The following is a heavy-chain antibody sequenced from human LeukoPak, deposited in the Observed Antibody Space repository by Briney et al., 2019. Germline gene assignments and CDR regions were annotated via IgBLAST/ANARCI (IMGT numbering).Heavy chain of an antibody. D-gene: IGHD4-11*01. J-gene: IGHJ4*02. Sequence: GGSLRLSCAASGFIFSNYWMSWVRQAPGKGLEWVAKIKQDGSEKYYVESVKGRFTISRDDAKNSLFLQMNSLRADDTAVYYCARGVTTDYWGQGTLVTVSS. V-gene: IGHV3-7*01. CDR1: GFIFSNYW. CDR3: ARGVTTDY. CDR2: IKQDGSEK.